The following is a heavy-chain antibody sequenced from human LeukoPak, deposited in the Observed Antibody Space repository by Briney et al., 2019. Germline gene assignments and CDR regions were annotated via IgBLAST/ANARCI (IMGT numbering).Heavy chain of an antibody. V-gene: IGHV4-34*01. CDR3: ARGSGDNWNIFDY. D-gene: IGHD1/OR15-1a*01. J-gene: IGHJ4*02. CDR2: INHSGST. CDR1: GGSFSGYY. Sequence: SETLSLTCAVYGGSFSGYYWSWIRQPPGKGLEWIGEINHSGSTNYNPSLKSRVTISVDKSKNQFSLKLSSVTAADTAVYYCARGSGDNWNIFDYWGQGTLVTVSS.